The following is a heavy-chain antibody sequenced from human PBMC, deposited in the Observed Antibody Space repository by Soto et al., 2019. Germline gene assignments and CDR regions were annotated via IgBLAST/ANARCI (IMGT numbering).Heavy chain of an antibody. CDR3: ARADSGYAHGYYYYGMDV. D-gene: IGHD5-12*01. J-gene: IGHJ6*02. CDR1: GFTFSSYS. Sequence: LGGSLRLSCAASGFTFSSYSMNWVRQAPGKGLEWVSYISSSSSTIYYADSVKGRFTISRDNAKNSLYLQMNSLRAEDTAVYYCARADSGYAHGYYYYGMDVWGQGTTVTVSS. CDR2: ISSSSSTI. V-gene: IGHV3-48*01.